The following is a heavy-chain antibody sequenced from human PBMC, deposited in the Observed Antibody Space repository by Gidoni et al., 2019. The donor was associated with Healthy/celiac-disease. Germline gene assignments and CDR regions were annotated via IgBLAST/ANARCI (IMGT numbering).Heavy chain of an antibody. CDR1: GGSISSSSSY. J-gene: IGHJ4*02. CDR3: ARHPLVGATKYYFDY. CDR2: IYYSGST. Sequence: QLQLQESGPGLVKPSETLSLTCTVPGGSISSSSSYGGLIRQPPGKGLEWIGSIYYSGSTYYNPSLKSRVTISVDTSKNQFSLKLSSVTAADTAVYYCARHPLVGATKYYFDYWGQGTLVTVSS. V-gene: IGHV4-39*01. D-gene: IGHD1-26*01.